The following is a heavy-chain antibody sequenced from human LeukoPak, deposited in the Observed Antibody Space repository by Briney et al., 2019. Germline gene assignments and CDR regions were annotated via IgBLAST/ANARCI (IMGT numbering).Heavy chain of an antibody. CDR3: ARGNTAMVT. D-gene: IGHD5-18*01. Sequence: GGSLRLSCAASGFTFSSYGMHWVRQAPGKGLEWVAVLWYDGSNKYYTDSVKGRFTISRDNSKNTLYLQMNSLRAEDTAVYYCARGNTAMVTWGQGTLVTVSS. CDR2: LWYDGSNK. CDR1: GFTFSSYG. V-gene: IGHV3-33*01. J-gene: IGHJ4*02.